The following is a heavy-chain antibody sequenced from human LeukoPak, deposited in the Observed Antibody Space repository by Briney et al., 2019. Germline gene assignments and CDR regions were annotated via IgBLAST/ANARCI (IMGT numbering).Heavy chain of an antibody. CDR2: VFHNGSP. Sequence: SGTLSLTSTVSGGSISSNSWWSWVRQPPGKGLEWIGEVFHNGSPNYNPCFRGRVTILVDKSKNQFSLNLGSLTAADTAIYYCARDPNIVSTVTLRAFDIWGQGTMVSVSS. D-gene: IGHD5/OR15-5a*01. V-gene: IGHV4-4*02. J-gene: IGHJ3*02. CDR1: GGSISSNSW. CDR3: ARDPNIVSTVTLRAFDI.